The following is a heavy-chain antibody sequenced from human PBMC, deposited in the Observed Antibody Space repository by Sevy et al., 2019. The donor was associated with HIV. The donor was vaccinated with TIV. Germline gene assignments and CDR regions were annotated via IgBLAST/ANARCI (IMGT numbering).Heavy chain of an antibody. J-gene: IGHJ4*02. Sequence: VGSLRLSCAASGFTFSSYGMHWVRQAPGKGLEWVAVIWYAGSNKYYADSVKGRFTISRDNSKNTLYLQMNSLRAEDTAVYYCARDLYYGSGRYFDHWGQGTLVTVSS. CDR1: GFTFSSYG. D-gene: IGHD3-10*01. CDR3: ARDLYYGSGRYFDH. V-gene: IGHV3-33*01. CDR2: IWYAGSNK.